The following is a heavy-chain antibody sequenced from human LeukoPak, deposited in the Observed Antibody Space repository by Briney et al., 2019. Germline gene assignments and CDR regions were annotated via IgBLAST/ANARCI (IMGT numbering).Heavy chain of an antibody. CDR1: GFTFSSYW. D-gene: IGHD2-15*01. J-gene: IGHJ4*02. CDR2: IYYSGST. V-gene: IGHV4-39*07. CDR3: ARVDCSGGSCYNGHFDY. Sequence: GSLRLSCAASGFTFSSYWMTWIRQPPGKGLEWIGSIYYSGSTYYNPSLKSRVTISVDTSKNQFSLKLNSVTAADTAVYYCARVDCSGGSCYNGHFDYWGQGTLVTVSS.